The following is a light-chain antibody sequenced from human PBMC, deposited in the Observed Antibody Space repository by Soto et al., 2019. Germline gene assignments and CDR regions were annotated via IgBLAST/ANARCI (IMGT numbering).Light chain of an antibody. V-gene: IGLV2-11*01. CDR2: DVS. CDR3: CAYEATFYL. J-gene: IGLJ1*01. CDR1: SSDVGSYKD. Sequence: QSVLTQPRSVSGSPGQSVTISCTGTSSDVGSYKDVSWYQHHPGKVPKLMIYDVSERPSGVPDRFSGSKSGKTASLTISGLQAEDEANYYCCAYEATFYLFGTGTKV.